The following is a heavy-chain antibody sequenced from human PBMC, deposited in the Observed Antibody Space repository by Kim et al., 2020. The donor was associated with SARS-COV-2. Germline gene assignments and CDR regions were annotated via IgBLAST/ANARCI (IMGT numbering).Heavy chain of an antibody. D-gene: IGHD3-10*01. J-gene: IGHJ5*02. CDR3: AREEDGGFDP. V-gene: IGHV3-48*04. CDR1: GFTFSSYS. Sequence: GGSLRLSCAASGFTFSSYSMNWVRQAPGKGLEWVSYISSSSSTIYYADSVKGRFTISRDNAKNSLYLQMNSLRAEDTAVYYCAREEDGGFDPWGQGTLVTVSS. CDR2: ISSSSSTI.